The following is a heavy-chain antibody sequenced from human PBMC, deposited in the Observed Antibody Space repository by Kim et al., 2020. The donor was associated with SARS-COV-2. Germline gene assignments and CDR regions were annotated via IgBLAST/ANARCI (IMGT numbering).Heavy chain of an antibody. CDR1: GYTFTELS. V-gene: IGHV1-24*01. CDR3: ATAPFGQWLAPALGWTN. D-gene: IGHD6-19*01. Sequence: ASVKVSCKVSGYTFTELSMHWVRQAPGKGLEWMGGFDPEDGETIYAQKFQGRVTMTEDTSTDTAYMELSSLRSEDTAVYYCATAPFGQWLAPALGWTNWGQGTLCSVSS. CDR2: FDPEDGET. J-gene: IGHJ1*01.